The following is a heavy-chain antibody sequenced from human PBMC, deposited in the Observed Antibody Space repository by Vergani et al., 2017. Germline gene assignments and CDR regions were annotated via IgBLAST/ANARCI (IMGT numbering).Heavy chain of an antibody. Sequence: QVQLVQSGAEVKKPGASVKVSCKASGYTFTSYYMHWVRQAPGQGLEWMGIINPSGGSTSYAQKFQGRVTMTRDTSTSTVHMELSSLRSEDTAVYYCARVVPSATWFDPWGQGSLVTVSS. V-gene: IGHV1-46*03. CDR2: INPSGGST. CDR1: GYTFTSYY. CDR3: ARVVPSATWFDP. J-gene: IGHJ5*02. D-gene: IGHD2-2*01.